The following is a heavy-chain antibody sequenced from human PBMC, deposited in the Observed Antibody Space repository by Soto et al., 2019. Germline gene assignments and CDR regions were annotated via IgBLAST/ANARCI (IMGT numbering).Heavy chain of an antibody. Sequence: GGSLRLSCAASGFTFSSCVMSWVRQAPGKGLEWVSTISGGGGSTYYADSVKGRFTISRDNSKNTLYLQMNSLRAEDTAVYYCAKQTTVSSWYFDYWGQGTLVTVSS. V-gene: IGHV3-23*01. CDR3: AKQTTVSSWYFDY. J-gene: IGHJ4*02. CDR1: GFTFSSCV. CDR2: ISGGGGST. D-gene: IGHD6-13*01.